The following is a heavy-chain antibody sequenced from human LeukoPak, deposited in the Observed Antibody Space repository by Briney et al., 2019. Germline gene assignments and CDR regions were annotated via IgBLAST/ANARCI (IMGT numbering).Heavy chain of an antibody. CDR1: GYTFTGYY. D-gene: IGHD6-19*01. V-gene: IGHV1-2*02. CDR2: INPNSGGT. Sequence: ASAKVSCKASGYTFTGYYMHWVRQAPGQGLEWMGWINPNSGGTNYAQKFQGRVTMTRDTSISTAYMELSRLRSDDTAVYYCASLGNPYSSGWTIDYWGQGTLVTVSS. CDR3: ASLGNPYSSGWTIDY. J-gene: IGHJ4*02.